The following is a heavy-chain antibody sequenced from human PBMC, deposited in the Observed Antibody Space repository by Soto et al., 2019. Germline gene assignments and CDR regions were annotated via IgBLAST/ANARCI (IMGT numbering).Heavy chain of an antibody. Sequence: EVQLVESGGGLVQPGGSLRLSCAASGFTFSSYWMHWVRQAPGKGLVWVSRINSDGSSTSYADSVKGRFTISRDNAKNTLYLQMNSLRAEDTAVYYCARVGRVFGGDCYSLGEDYWGQGTLVTVSS. CDR1: GFTFSSYW. CDR3: ARVGRVFGGDCYSLGEDY. J-gene: IGHJ4*02. D-gene: IGHD2-21*01. V-gene: IGHV3-74*01. CDR2: INSDGSST.